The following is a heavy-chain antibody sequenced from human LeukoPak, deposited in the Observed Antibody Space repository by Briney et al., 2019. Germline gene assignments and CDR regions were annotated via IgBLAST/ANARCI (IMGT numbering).Heavy chain of an antibody. J-gene: IGHJ4*02. CDR1: GGSITSYY. D-gene: IGHD3-10*01. V-gene: IGHV4-59*12. CDR3: ARVSLVRGAPDYYFDY. CDR2: ISYSGGT. Sequence: SETLSLTCTVSGGSITSYYWSWIRQPPEKGLEWIGYISYSGGTNYNPSLKSRVTISLDTSKNQFSLKLSSVTAADTAVYYCARVSLVRGAPDYYFDYWGQGTLVTVSS.